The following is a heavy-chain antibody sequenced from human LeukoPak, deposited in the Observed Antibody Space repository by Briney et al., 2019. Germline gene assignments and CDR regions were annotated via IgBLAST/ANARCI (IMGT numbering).Heavy chain of an antibody. Sequence: GGSLRLSCAASGFTVSSNYMSWVRQAPGKGLEWVSVIYSGGSTYYADSVKGRFTISRDDSKNTLFLDMSNLRVEDTALYYCARDLSAAFDFWGQGVLVTVSS. CDR1: GFTVSSNY. D-gene: IGHD6-19*01. J-gene: IGHJ4*02. V-gene: IGHV3-53*01. CDR3: ARDLSAAFDF. CDR2: IYSGGST.